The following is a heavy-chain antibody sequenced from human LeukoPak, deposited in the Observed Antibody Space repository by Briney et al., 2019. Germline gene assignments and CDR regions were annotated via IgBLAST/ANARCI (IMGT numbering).Heavy chain of an antibody. D-gene: IGHD3-16*02. CDR2: IYIGGST. V-gene: IGHV3-53*01. CDR1: GFTVSSNY. Sequence: GGTLRLSCAASGFTVSSNYMSWVRHAPGKGLEWVSVIYIGGSTYYADSVKGLFTISRDNSKNTLYLQMNSLRAEDTAVYYCARQQGDYVWGSYRYHFDYWGQGTLVTVSS. J-gene: IGHJ4*02. CDR3: ARQQGDYVWGSYRYHFDY.